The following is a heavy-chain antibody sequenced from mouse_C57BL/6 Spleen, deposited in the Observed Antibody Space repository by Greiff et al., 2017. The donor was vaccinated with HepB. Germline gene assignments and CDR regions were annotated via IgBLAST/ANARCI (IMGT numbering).Heavy chain of an antibody. V-gene: IGHV1-69*01. Sequence: VQLQQPGAELVMPGASVKLSCKASGYTFTSYWMHWVKQRPGQGLEWIGEIDPSGSYTNYNQKFKGKSTLTVDKSSSTAYMQLSSLTSEDSAVYDCARALITAGRVDDWGQGTTLTVSS. CDR3: ARALITAGRVDD. CDR2: IDPSGSYT. D-gene: IGHD3-1*01. CDR1: GYTFTSYW. J-gene: IGHJ2*01.